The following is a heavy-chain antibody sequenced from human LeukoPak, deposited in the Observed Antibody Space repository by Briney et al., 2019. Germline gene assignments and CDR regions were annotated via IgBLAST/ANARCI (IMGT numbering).Heavy chain of an antibody. Sequence: GGSLRLSCAASGFSFSSFAMSWVRQAPGKGLEWVSTISGSGGSTNYADSVKGRFTFSRDNSKNTLYLQMNSLRAEDTAVYYCAKDLPDYGDYIEGYWGQGTLVTVSS. CDR1: GFSFSSFA. J-gene: IGHJ4*02. V-gene: IGHV3-23*01. D-gene: IGHD4-17*01. CDR2: ISGSGGST. CDR3: AKDLPDYGDYIEGY.